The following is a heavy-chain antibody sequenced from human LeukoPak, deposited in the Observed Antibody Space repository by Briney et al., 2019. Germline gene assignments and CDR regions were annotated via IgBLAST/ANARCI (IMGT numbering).Heavy chain of an antibody. J-gene: IGHJ3*02. D-gene: IGHD6-19*01. CDR3: ARAAVHAFDI. CDR2: IYHSGST. CDR1: GGSISSSTDY. V-gene: IGHV4-39*07. Sequence: SETLSLTCAVSGGSISSSTDYWGWIRQPPGKGLEWIGSIYHSGSTYYNPSLKSRVTISVDTSKNQFSLKLSSVTAADTAVYYCARAAVHAFDIWGQGTMVTVSS.